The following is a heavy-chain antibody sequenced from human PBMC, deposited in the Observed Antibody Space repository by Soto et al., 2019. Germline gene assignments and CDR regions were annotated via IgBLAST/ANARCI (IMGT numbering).Heavy chain of an antibody. CDR3: ARGRRLDIVATKFYYYYGMDV. D-gene: IGHD5-12*01. Sequence: QVQLQQWGAGLLKPSETLSLTCAVYGGSFSGYYWSWIRQPPGKGLEWIGEINHSGSTNYNPSLKSRVTISVDTSKNQFSLQLSSVTAADTAVYYCARGRRLDIVATKFYYYYGMDVWGQGTTVTVSS. CDR2: INHSGST. V-gene: IGHV4-34*01. CDR1: GGSFSGYY. J-gene: IGHJ6*02.